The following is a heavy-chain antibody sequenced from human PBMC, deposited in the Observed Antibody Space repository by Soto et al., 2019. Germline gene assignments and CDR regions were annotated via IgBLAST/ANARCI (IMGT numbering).Heavy chain of an antibody. V-gene: IGHV3-23*01. CDR1: GFSLSTYG. CDR3: AKWNGYCDH. CDR2: VSGGSGTT. J-gene: IGHJ4*02. Sequence: EVQLLESGGGLAQPGGSLRLSCTASGFSLSTYGVTWVRQAPGKGLEWVSGVSGGSGTTHYADSVKGRFTITTDNSENTAYLQMNSLRVEDTAVYYCAKWNGYCDHWGQGTLVTVS. D-gene: IGHD1-1*01.